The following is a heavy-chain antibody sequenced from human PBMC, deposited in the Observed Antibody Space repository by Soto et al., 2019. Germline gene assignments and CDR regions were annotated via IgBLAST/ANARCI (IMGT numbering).Heavy chain of an antibody. CDR2: ISSDGSTK. CDR3: ASWAGVGHIIYSFDY. CDR1: GLTFSSHA. Sequence: QVQLVESGGAVVQPGTSLRLSCAASGLTFSSHALHWLRQPPGKGLEWVAVISSDGSTKKYTDSVKGRFTISRDNSKDTVYLQMNSLRPEDTAVYYCASWAGVGHIIYSFDYWGQGTLVTVSS. V-gene: IGHV3-30*04. D-gene: IGHD2-21*01. J-gene: IGHJ4*02.